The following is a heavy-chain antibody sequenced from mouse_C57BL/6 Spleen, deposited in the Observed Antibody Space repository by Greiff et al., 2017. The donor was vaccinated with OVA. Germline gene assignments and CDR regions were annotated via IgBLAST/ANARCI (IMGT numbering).Heavy chain of an antibody. CDR1: GFTFTDYY. CDR3: ASSDYYGSSPAWFAY. D-gene: IGHD1-1*01. V-gene: IGHV1-36*01. Sequence: EVQRVESGPVLVKPGPSVKISCKASGFTFTDYYMHWVKQSHGKSLEWIGLVYPYNGGTSYNQKFKGKATLTVDTSSSTAYMEPNSLTSEDSAVYYCASSDYYGSSPAWFAYWGQGTLVTVSA. J-gene: IGHJ3*01. CDR2: VYPYNGGT.